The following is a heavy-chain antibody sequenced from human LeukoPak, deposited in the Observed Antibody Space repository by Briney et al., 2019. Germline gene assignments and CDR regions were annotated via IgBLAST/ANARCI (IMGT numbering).Heavy chain of an antibody. Sequence: GGSLRLSCAASGFTFSSYAMSWVRQAPGKGLEWVSAISGSGERTYYTDSVKGRFTISRDNSKNTLYLQMNSLRAEDTAVYYCAKWDDGSGYYGDPWGQGTLVTVSS. V-gene: IGHV3-23*01. CDR2: ISGSGERT. CDR3: AKWDDGSGYYGDP. J-gene: IGHJ5*02. D-gene: IGHD3-22*01. CDR1: GFTFSSYA.